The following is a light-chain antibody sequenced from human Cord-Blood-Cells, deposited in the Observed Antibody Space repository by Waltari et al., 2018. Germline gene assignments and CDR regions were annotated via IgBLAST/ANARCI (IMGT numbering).Light chain of an antibody. Sequence: QSALTQPASVSGSPGKSITISCTGTSSDVGGYNYVSWYQQHPGKAPKLMIYDVSNRPSGVSNRFSGSKSGNTASLTISGLQAEDEADYYCSSYTSGSTAVFGGDTQLTVL. CDR2: DVS. CDR1: SSDVGGYNY. V-gene: IGLV2-14*01. J-gene: IGLJ7*01. CDR3: SSYTSGSTAV.